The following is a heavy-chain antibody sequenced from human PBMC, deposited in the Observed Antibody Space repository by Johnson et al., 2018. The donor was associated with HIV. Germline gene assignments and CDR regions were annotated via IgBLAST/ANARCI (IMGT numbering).Heavy chain of an antibody. D-gene: IGHD3-22*01. Sequence: VQLVESGGGLVQPGGSLRLSCAASGFTFSSYWMSWVRQAPGKGLEWVTNIKQDGSEKYYVDSVKGRFTISRDNAKNSLYLQMNSLRAEDTALYYCARDISYDSSASQGAFDIWGQGTMVTVSS. CDR1: GFTFSSYW. CDR3: ARDISYDSSASQGAFDI. J-gene: IGHJ3*02. V-gene: IGHV3-7*03. CDR2: IKQDGSEK.